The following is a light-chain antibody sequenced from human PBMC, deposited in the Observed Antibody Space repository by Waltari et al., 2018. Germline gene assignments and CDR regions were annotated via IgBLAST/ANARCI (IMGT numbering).Light chain of an antibody. J-gene: IGLJ3*02. V-gene: IGLV4-69*01. CDR1: SGHNNNA. CDR3: QTWGTGTWV. CDR2: VNSDGSH. Sequence: QPVLTQPPSASASLGASVKLTCTLSSGHNNNAIEWHQQQPEKGPRFLMKVNSDGSHSKGDGIPDRFSGSSSGTEWYLIISSLQSEDEADYYCQTWGTGTWVFGGGTRLTVL.